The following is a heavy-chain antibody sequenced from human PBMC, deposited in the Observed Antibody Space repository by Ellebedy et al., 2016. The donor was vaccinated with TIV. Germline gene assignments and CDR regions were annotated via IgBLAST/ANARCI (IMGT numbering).Heavy chain of an antibody. CDR3: ARDHYCSSTSCPVAYGMDV. D-gene: IGHD2-2*01. CDR2: INHSGST. CDR1: GGSFSGYY. V-gene: IGHV4-34*01. Sequence: MPRGSLRLSCAVYGGSFSGYYWSWIRQPPGKGLEWIGEINHSGSTNYNPSLKSRVTISVDKSKNQFSLKLSSVTAADTAVYYCARDHYCSSTSCPVAYGMDVWGQGTTVTVSS. J-gene: IGHJ6*02.